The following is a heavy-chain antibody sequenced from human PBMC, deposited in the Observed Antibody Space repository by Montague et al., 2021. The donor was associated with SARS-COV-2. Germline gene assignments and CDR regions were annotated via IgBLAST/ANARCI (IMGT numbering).Heavy chain of an antibody. V-gene: IGHV4-39*01. Sequence: SDTLSLTRTLTGGPISGSSDYWGWIRQSPGKGLEWIASVDYSGNTYYSPSLKSRLTLSVDTSKNQFPLKLNSVTATDTALYYCARREYSYGWGDWGQGTLVTVSS. J-gene: IGHJ4*02. CDR3: ARREYSYGWGD. D-gene: IGHD5-18*01. CDR2: VDYSGNT. CDR1: GGPISGSSDY.